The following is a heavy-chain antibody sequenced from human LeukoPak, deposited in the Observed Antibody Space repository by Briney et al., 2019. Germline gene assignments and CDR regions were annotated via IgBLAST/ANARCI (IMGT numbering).Heavy chain of an antibody. Sequence: SETLSLTRTVSGGSISSYYWSWIRQPPGKGLEWIGYIYYSGSTNYNPSLKSRVTISVDTSKNQFSLKLISVTAADTAVYYCARIGSSTSTRYYFDYWGQGTLVTVSS. J-gene: IGHJ4*02. D-gene: IGHD2-2*01. CDR1: GGSISSYY. CDR2: IYYSGST. CDR3: ARIGSSTSTRYYFDY. V-gene: IGHV4-59*08.